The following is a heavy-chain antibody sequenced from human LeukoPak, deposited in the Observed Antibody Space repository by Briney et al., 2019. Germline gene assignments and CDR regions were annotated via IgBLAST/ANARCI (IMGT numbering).Heavy chain of an antibody. V-gene: IGHV4-30-2*01. J-gene: IGHJ4*02. Sequence: SETLSLTCAVSGGSISSGGYSWSWIRQPPGKGLEWIGYMYHGGSTNYNPSLKSRVTISVDTSKNHFSLKLSSVTAADTAVYSCARSIIGTRSKFDYWGQGTLVTVSS. D-gene: IGHD1/OR15-1a*01. CDR2: MYHGGST. CDR3: ARSIIGTRSKFDY. CDR1: GGSISSGGYS.